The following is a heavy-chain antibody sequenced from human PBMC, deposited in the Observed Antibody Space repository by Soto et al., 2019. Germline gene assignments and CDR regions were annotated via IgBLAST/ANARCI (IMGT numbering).Heavy chain of an antibody. J-gene: IGHJ4*02. CDR2: VYYTGST. Sequence: QLQLRESGPGLVKPSETLSLTCTVSGNSISGTSSFWAWIRQPPGKNLEWIGSVYYTGSTYYNSSLKSRVSISIDTPKNQFSLSLNSVTAADTAVYYCTRRVRSTGLLDYWGQGALVTVSS. CDR3: TRRVRSTGLLDY. CDR1: GNSISGTSSF. V-gene: IGHV4-39*01. D-gene: IGHD4-4*01.